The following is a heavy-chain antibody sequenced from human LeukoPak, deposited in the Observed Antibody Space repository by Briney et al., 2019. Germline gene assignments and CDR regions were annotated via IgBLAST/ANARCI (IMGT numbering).Heavy chain of an antibody. D-gene: IGHD2-2*01. V-gene: IGHV3-30*02. Sequence: GGSLRLSCAASGFTFSSYGMHWVRQAPGKGLEWVAVIWYGGSNKYYADSVKGRFTISRDNSKNTLYLQMNSLRAEDTAVYYCAKTPIQYQLLWGPFGDWGQGTLVTVSS. CDR1: GFTFSSYG. CDR2: IWYGGSNK. CDR3: AKTPIQYQLLWGPFGD. J-gene: IGHJ4*02.